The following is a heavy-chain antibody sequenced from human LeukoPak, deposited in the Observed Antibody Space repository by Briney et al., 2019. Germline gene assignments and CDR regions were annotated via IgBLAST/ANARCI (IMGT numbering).Heavy chain of an antibody. J-gene: IGHJ4*02. CDR1: GFTFNAYG. CDR2: IWYDGSKK. D-gene: IGHD1-26*01. V-gene: IGHV3-30*02. Sequence: GGSLRLSCAVSGFTFNAYGMHWVRQAPGKGLEWVAFIWYDGSKKYYADSVKGRFTISRDNSKSTLYLQMNSLRAEDTAVYYCAKGREPGGLDYWGQGTLVTVSP. CDR3: AKGREPGGLDY.